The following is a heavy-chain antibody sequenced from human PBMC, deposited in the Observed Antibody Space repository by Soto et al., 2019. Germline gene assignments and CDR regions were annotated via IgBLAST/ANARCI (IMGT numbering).Heavy chain of an antibody. CDR2: IYYSGST. J-gene: IGHJ6*03. D-gene: IGHD2-8*01. V-gene: IGHV4-31*03. CDR3: ARGTGGDCTNGVCYLYYYYYYMDV. Sequence: SETLSLTCTVSGGSISSGGYYWSWIRQHPGKGLEWIGYIYYSGSTYYNPSLKSRVTISVDTSKNQFSLKLSSVTAADTAVYYCARGTGGDCTNGVCYLYYYYYYMDVWGKGTTVTVSS. CDR1: GGSISSGGYY.